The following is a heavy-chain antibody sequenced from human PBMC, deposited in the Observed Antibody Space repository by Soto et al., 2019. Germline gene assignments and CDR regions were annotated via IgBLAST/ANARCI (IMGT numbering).Heavy chain of an antibody. V-gene: IGHV5-10-1*01. J-gene: IGHJ6*02. CDR3: ARQIPGKLDV. CDR2: IDPGDSDS. Sequence: PGESLKISCQGSGYSFTNSLITWVRQMPGKGLEWMCRIDPGDSDSIYSPSFQGHVTFSTDRSISTAFLQWSSLKASDTAMYFCARQIPGKLDVGGQGTTVTVSS. CDR1: GYSFTNSL. D-gene: IGHD1-20*01.